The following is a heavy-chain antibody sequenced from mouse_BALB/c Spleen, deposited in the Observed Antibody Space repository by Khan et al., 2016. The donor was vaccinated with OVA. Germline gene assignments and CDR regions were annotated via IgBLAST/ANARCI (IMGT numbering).Heavy chain of an antibody. CDR1: GYSITSDYA. CDR3: ARSLYYLYSYALYS. Sequence: EVQLQESGPGLVKPSQYLSLTCTVTGYSITSDYAWNWNRQFPGNKREWMGYISFTGRTSHNPSLKSRISITRDTSKKQFFLHLNSVTTEDTATYYCARSLYYLYSYALYSWGHRSSVTVSS. V-gene: IGHV3-2*02. D-gene: IGHD2-12*01. CDR2: ISFTGRT. J-gene: IGHJ4*01.